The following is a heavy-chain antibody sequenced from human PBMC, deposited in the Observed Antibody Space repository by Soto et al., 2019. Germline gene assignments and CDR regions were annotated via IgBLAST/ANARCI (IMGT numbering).Heavy chain of an antibody. V-gene: IGHV3-23*01. Sequence: PGGSLRLSCAASGFTFSSYAMSWVRQAPGKGLEWVSAISGSGGSTYYADSVKGRFTISRDNSKNTLYLQMNSLRAEDTAVYYCASQPLRVRGVMWWFDPWGQGTLVTVSS. J-gene: IGHJ5*02. D-gene: IGHD3-10*01. CDR3: ASQPLRVRGVMWWFDP. CDR1: GFTFSSYA. CDR2: ISGSGGST.